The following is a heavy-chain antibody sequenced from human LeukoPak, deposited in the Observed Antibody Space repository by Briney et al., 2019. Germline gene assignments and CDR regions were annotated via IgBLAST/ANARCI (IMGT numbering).Heavy chain of an antibody. Sequence: PSETLSLTCTVSGGSISSSSYYWGWIRQPPGKGLEWIGSIYYSGSTYYNPSLKSRVTISVDTSKNQFSLKLSSVTAADTAVYYCARDVIVVVVAATHAFDIWGQGTMVTVSS. CDR2: IYYSGST. CDR1: GGSISSSSYY. CDR3: ARDVIVVVVAATHAFDI. J-gene: IGHJ3*02. D-gene: IGHD2-15*01. V-gene: IGHV4-39*07.